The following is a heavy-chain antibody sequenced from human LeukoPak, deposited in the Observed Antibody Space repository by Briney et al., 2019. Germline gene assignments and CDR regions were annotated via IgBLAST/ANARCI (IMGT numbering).Heavy chain of an antibody. CDR2: INHSGST. CDR1: GGSISSSNW. D-gene: IGHD3-3*01. CDR3: ARPMHYDFWSGYPYGMDV. Sequence: SETLSLTCAVSGGSISSSNWWSWIRQPPGKGLEWIGEINHSGSTNYNPSLKSRVTISVDTSKNQFSLKLSSVTAADTAVYYCARPMHYDFWSGYPYGMDVWGQGTTVTVSS. V-gene: IGHV4-4*02. J-gene: IGHJ6*02.